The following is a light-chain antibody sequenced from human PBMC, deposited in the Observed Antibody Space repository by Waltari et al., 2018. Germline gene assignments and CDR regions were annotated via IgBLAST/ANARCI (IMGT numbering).Light chain of an antibody. CDR3: NSFRSSDTYV. Sequence: QSGLTHPASVPGPPGQSFTISCTGSSSHIGRYNNIPWYQQHTGKAPKLIIYDVTKRPSGVSYRFSASKSGDTASLTISGLQAEDEADYYCNSFRSSDTYVVGTGTRVTVL. J-gene: IGLJ1*01. V-gene: IGLV2-14*01. CDR2: DVT. CDR1: SSHIGRYNN.